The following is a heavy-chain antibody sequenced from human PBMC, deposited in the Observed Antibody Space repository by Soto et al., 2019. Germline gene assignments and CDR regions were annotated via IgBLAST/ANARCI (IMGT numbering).Heavy chain of an antibody. CDR1: GGSVSSGGYY. J-gene: IGHJ5*02. CDR2: IYYSGST. Sequence: PSETLSLTCTVSGGSVSSGGYYWSWIRQHPGKGLEWIGYIYYSGSTYYNPSLKSRVTISVDTSENEFSLKLTSVTAADTAVYYCASLYCSSTSCQGWFDPWGQGTLLTVSS. D-gene: IGHD2-2*01. V-gene: IGHV4-31*03. CDR3: ASLYCSSTSCQGWFDP.